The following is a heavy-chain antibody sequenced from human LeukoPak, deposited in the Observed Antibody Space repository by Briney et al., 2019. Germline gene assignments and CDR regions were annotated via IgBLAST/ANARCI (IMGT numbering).Heavy chain of an antibody. Sequence: GGSLRLSCAASGFTFSSYAMHWVRQAPGKGLEWVAVILSDGSKEFYTDSVKGRFTISRDNSKNTLYLQMNSLRAEDTAVYYCACNDYYDSSGYYVPRTDVDYWGQGTLVTVSS. CDR1: GFTFSSYA. V-gene: IGHV3-30*04. CDR3: ACNDYYDSSGYYVPRTDVDY. CDR2: ILSDGSKE. J-gene: IGHJ4*02. D-gene: IGHD3-22*01.